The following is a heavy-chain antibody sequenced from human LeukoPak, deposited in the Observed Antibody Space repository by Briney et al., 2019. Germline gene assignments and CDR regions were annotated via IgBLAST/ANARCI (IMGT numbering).Heavy chain of an antibody. CDR2: IRSKVYGGTP. V-gene: IGHV3-49*03. CDR1: GFTFGDYA. CDR3: SREGGSGWAYDY. D-gene: IGHD6-19*01. Sequence: GGSLRVSCTGSGFTFGDYAMSWFRQAPERGLEYIGFIRSKVYGGTPEYAASVRGRFTISRDDSKSITYLQMNSRKSEDTAVYYCSREGGSGWAYDYWGQGTVVTVSS. J-gene: IGHJ4*02.